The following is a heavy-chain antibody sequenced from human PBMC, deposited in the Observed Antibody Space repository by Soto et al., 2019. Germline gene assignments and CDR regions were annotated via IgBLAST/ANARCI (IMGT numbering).Heavy chain of an antibody. D-gene: IGHD3-9*01. V-gene: IGHV4-59*01. CDR3: ARSSLRYFDWLQLFDP. J-gene: IGHJ5*02. Sequence: SETLSLTCTVSGGSISSYYWSWIRQPPGKGLEWIGYIYYSGSTNYNPSLKSRVTISVDTSKNQFSLKLSSVTAADTAVYYLARSSLRYFDWLQLFDPWGQGTLVTVSS. CDR1: GGSISSYY. CDR2: IYYSGST.